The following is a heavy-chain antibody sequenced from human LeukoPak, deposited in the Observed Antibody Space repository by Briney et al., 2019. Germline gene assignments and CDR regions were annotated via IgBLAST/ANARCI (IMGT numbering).Heavy chain of an antibody. V-gene: IGHV3-53*01. CDR1: GFTFSSYA. D-gene: IGHD5-18*01. J-gene: IGHJ6*02. CDR2: IFSGGNT. CDR3: AREGIQLWFYGMDV. Sequence: GGSLRLSCAASGFTFSSYAMSWVRQAPGKGLEWVSVIFSGGNTYYADSVKGRFTISRDSSKNTLYLQMNSLTAEDTAVYYCAREGIQLWFYGMDVWGQGTTVTVSS.